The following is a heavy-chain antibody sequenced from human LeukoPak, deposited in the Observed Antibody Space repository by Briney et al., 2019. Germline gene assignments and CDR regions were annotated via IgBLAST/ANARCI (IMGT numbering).Heavy chain of an antibody. J-gene: IGHJ5*02. CDR3: ASLGITGTHENWFDP. CDR2: IKQDGSEK. D-gene: IGHD1-20*01. Sequence: GGSLRLSCAASGFTFSSYWMSWVRQAPGKGLEWVANIKQDGSEKYYVDSVKGRFTISRDNAKNSLYLQMNSLRAEDTAVYYCASLGITGTHENWFDPWGQGTLVTVSS. V-gene: IGHV3-7*01. CDR1: GFTFSSYW.